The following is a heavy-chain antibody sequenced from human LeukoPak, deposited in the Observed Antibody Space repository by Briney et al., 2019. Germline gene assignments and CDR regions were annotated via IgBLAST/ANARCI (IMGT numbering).Heavy chain of an antibody. J-gene: IGHJ4*02. D-gene: IGHD2-8*01. CDR2: IYHSGST. V-gene: IGHV4-34*01. CDR1: GGSFSGYY. Sequence: SETLSLTCAVYGGSFSGYYWSWIRQPPGKGLEWIGTIYHSGSTYYNPSLKSRVTISVDTSKNQFSLKLSSVTAADMAVYYCTRHQWWLAPRNFDYWGQGTLVTVSS. CDR3: TRHQWWLAPRNFDY.